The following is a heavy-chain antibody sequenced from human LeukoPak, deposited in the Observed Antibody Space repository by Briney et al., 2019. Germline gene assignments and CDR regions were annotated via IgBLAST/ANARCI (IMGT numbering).Heavy chain of an antibody. CDR3: AREPELTRIVVVPAAPDY. CDR2: IYYSGST. J-gene: IGHJ4*02. Sequence: SETLSLTCTVSGGSISSYYWGWIRQPPGKGLEWIGSIYYSGSTYYNPSLKSRVTISVDTSKKQFSLKLSSVTAADTAVYYCAREPELTRIVVVPAAPDYWGQGTLVTVSS. V-gene: IGHV4-39*07. CDR1: GGSISSYY. D-gene: IGHD2-2*01.